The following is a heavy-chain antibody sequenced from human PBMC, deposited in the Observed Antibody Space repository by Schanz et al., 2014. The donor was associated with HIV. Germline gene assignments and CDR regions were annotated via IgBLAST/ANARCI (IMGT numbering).Heavy chain of an antibody. Sequence: QVQLHQWGAGLLKPSETLSLTCAVYGGSFSAYYWSWIRQPPGKGLEWIGEINHRGITNYNPSLESRVTISMDTPKNQFSLKLTSATAADTATYYCARGPWAGSGSYPLDYWGQGTLVTVSS. J-gene: IGHJ4*02. CDR2: INHRGIT. D-gene: IGHD3-10*01. V-gene: IGHV4-34*01. CDR3: ARGPWAGSGSYPLDY. CDR1: GGSFSAYY.